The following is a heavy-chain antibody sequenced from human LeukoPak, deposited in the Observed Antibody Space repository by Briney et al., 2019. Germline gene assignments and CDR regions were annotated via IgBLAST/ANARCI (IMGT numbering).Heavy chain of an antibody. CDR1: GFTFTNCA. CDR2: ISGSGAST. D-gene: IGHD1-26*01. J-gene: IGHJ5*01. Sequence: PGGSLRLSCAASGFTFTNCAMTWVRQAPGKGLEWVSSISGSGASTYYADSVRGRFTISRDNSKNTVYLQMNGLSVEDTALYYCAKDQSRVGASDPFDSWGQGTQVIVSS. V-gene: IGHV3-23*01. CDR3: AKDQSRVGASDPFDS.